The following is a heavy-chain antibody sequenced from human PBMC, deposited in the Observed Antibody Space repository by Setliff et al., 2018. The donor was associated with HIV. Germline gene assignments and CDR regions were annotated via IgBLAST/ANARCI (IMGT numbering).Heavy chain of an antibody. D-gene: IGHD3-10*01. Sequence: PGESLKISCTGSGYRFTNYWIAWVRQVPGKGLEWMGIIYPDDSDTRYNPSFQGQAIISVDKSINTAYLQWSSLKASDTAMYYCARPQYHQSSDAYDSWGQGTMVTVS. V-gene: IGHV5-51*01. CDR1: GYRFTNYW. J-gene: IGHJ3*01. CDR2: IYPDDSDT. CDR3: ARPQYHQSSDAYDS.